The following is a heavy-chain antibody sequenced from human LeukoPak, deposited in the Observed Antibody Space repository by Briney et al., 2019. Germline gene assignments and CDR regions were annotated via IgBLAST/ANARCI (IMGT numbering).Heavy chain of an antibody. V-gene: IGHV1-2*02. CDR1: GYTFTGYY. J-gene: IGHJ5*02. CDR2: INPKSGGT. CDR3: ARDGVGIVVVPAEDWLDP. D-gene: IGHD2-2*01. Sequence: ASVKVSCKASGYTFTGYYMHWVRQAPGQGLEWMGWINPKSGGTDYAQKFQGRVTMTRDTSISTAYMELGRLGSDDTAVYYCARDGVGIVVVPAEDWLDPWGQGTLVTVSS.